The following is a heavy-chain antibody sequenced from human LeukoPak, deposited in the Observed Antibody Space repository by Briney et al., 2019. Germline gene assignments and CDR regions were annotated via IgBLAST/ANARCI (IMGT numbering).Heavy chain of an antibody. D-gene: IGHD3-10*01. J-gene: IGHJ6*03. Sequence: SETLSLTCAVYGGSFSGYYWSWIRQPPGKGLEWIGEINHSGSTNYNPSLKSRVTISVDTSKNQFSLKLSSVTAADTAVYYCARGRSKRITMVRGVYYMDVWGKGTTVTVSS. CDR1: GGSFSGYY. CDR3: ARGRSKRITMVRGVYYMDV. CDR2: INHSGST. V-gene: IGHV4-34*01.